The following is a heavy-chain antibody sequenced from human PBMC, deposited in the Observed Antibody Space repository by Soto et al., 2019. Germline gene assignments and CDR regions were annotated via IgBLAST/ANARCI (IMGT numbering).Heavy chain of an antibody. J-gene: IGHJ5*02. CDR2: IHFSGSS. V-gene: IGHV4-59*01. CDR1: GGSIGSYY. Sequence: SETLSLTCTVSGGSIGSYYWSWIRQPPGKGLEWIGFIHFSGSSQYNPSLKSRVTISVDTSQNQLSLKLRSVTAADTAVYFCARESAGAGRNNWFDPWGQGALVT. CDR3: ARESAGAGRNNWFDP. D-gene: IGHD1-26*01.